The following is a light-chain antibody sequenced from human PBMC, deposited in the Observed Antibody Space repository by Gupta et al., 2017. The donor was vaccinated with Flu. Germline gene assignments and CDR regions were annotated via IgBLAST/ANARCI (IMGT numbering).Light chain of an antibody. J-gene: IGKJ2*01. CDR1: QSVTSN. Sequence: EILLTQSPATLSVSPGERATLSCRASQSVTSNLAWYQQKPGQAPRLLLYHASTRATGVPARFSGSGSGTDFTLTINNLQSEDFAVYYCQQYNNWYTFGQGTKLEIK. V-gene: IGKV3D-15*01. CDR3: QQYNNWYT. CDR2: HAS.